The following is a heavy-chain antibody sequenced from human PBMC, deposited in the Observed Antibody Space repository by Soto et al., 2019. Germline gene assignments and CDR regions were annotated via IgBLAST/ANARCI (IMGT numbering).Heavy chain of an antibody. V-gene: IGHV3-15*07. CDR1: GFTFSNAW. CDR3: TTDLDYYGSGSSSDAFDI. D-gene: IGHD3-10*01. Sequence: EVQLVESGGGLVKPGGSLRLSCAASGFTFSNAWMNWVRQAPGKGLEWVGRIISKTDGGTTDYAAPVKGRFTISRDDSKNTLYLQMNSLKTEDTAVYYCTTDLDYYGSGSSSDAFDIWGQGTMVTVSS. CDR2: IISKTDGGTT. J-gene: IGHJ3*02.